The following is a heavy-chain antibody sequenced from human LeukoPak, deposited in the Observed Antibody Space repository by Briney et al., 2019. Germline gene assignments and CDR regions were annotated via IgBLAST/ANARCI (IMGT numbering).Heavy chain of an antibody. CDR3: ARDPSSSGWYRFDY. CDR2: ISYDGSNK. CDR1: GFTFSGYA. V-gene: IGHV3-30-3*01. J-gene: IGHJ4*02. D-gene: IGHD6-19*01. Sequence: GGSLRLSCAASGFTFSGYAMHWVRQAPGKGLEWVTLISYDGSNKYYADSVKGRFTISRDNSKNTLYLQMNSLRAEDTAVYYCARDPSSSGWYRFDYWGRGALVTVSS.